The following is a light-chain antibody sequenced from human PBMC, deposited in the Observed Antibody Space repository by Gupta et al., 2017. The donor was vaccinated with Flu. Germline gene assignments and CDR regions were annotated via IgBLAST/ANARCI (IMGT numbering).Light chain of an antibody. V-gene: IGKV3-15*01. CDR3: QQYNNWPGT. CDR1: QSVSSN. Sequence: GERATVPCRARQSVSSNLAWYQQKPGQAPRLLIYGASPRATGIPARFSGSGSGTEFTLTISSLQAEDSAVYYCQQYNNWPGTFGQGTKVEIK. CDR2: GAS. J-gene: IGKJ1*01.